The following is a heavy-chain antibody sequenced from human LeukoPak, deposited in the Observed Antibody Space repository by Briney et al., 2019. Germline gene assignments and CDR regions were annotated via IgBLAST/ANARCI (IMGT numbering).Heavy chain of an antibody. V-gene: IGHV1-18*01. CDR3: ARDSGSGNNDY. CDR1: GYTFTSYG. J-gene: IGHJ4*02. CDR2: ISAGNGNT. D-gene: IGHD1-26*01. Sequence: ASVKVSCKASGYTFTSYGISWVRQAPGQRLEWMGWISAGNGNTKYSQNFQGRVTFISNTSATTAFMELSSLGSEDAAVYYCARDSGSGNNDYWGQGTLVTVSS.